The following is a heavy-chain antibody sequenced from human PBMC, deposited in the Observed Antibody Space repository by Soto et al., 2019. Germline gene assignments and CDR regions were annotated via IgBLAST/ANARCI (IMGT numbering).Heavy chain of an antibody. D-gene: IGHD2-2*01. CDR1: GGTFSSYT. CDR2: IIPILGIA. J-gene: IGHJ6*03. Sequence: ASVKVSCKASGGTFSSYTISWVRQAPGQGLEWMGRIIPILGIANYAQKFQGRVTITADKSTSTAYMELSSLRSEDTAVYYCAMAGCSSTSCYHYMEVSGKGTTVTVSS. V-gene: IGHV1-69*02. CDR3: AMAGCSSTSCYHYMEV.